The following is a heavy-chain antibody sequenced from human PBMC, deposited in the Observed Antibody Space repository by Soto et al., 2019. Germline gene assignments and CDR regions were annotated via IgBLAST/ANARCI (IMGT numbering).Heavy chain of an antibody. CDR1: GFTFSSYG. J-gene: IGHJ4*02. V-gene: IGHV3-30*18. CDR3: AKDLSSSQATYYFDY. D-gene: IGHD6-13*01. Sequence: GGSLRLSCAASGFTFSSYGMHWVRQAPGKGLEWVAVISYDGSNKYYADSVKGRFTISRDNSKNTLYLQMNSLRAEDTAVYYCAKDLSSSQATYYFDYWGQGTLVTVSS. CDR2: ISYDGSNK.